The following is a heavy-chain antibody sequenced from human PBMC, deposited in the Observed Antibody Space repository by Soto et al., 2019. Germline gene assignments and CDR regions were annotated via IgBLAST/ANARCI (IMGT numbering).Heavy chain of an antibody. V-gene: IGHV1-58*01. J-gene: IGHJ6*02. CDR3: AAGRVLADDYYCYVLDF. CDR2: IVVGSGNT. Sequence: ASVKVSCKASGFTFTSSAVQWVRQARGQRLEWIGWIVVGSGNTNYAQKFQERVTITRDMSTSTAYMELSSLRSEDTAVYYCAAGRVLADDYYCYVLDFCGQGTTVTVSS. CDR1: GFTFTSSA.